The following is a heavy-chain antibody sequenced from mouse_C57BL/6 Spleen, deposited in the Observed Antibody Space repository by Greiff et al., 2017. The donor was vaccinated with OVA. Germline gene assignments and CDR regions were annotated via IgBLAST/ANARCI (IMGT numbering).Heavy chain of an antibody. CDR1: GFSLTSYG. CDR3: AKTLTTVVDYAMDY. J-gene: IGHJ4*01. D-gene: IGHD1-1*01. Sequence: VMLVESGPGLVQPSQSLSITCTVSGFSLTSYGVHWVRQSPGKGLEWLGVIWRGGSTDYNAAFMSRLSITKDNSKSQVFFKMNSLQADDTAIYYCAKTLTTVVDYAMDYWGQGTSVTVSS. CDR2: IWRGGST. V-gene: IGHV2-5*01.